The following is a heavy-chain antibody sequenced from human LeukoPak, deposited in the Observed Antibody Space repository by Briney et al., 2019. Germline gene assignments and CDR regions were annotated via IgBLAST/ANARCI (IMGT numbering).Heavy chain of an antibody. CDR2: INPDGSTT. D-gene: IGHD3-10*01. CDR3: ARVRVGAYDFEY. CDR1: RFTLSSYW. V-gene: IGHV3-74*01. J-gene: IGHJ4*02. Sequence: GGSLRLSCAASRFTLSSYWMHWVRQVPGKGLVWVSRINPDGSTTTYADSVKGRFTISRDNAKNTLYLQMNSLRAEDTAVYYCARVRVGAYDFEYWGQGTLVTVSS.